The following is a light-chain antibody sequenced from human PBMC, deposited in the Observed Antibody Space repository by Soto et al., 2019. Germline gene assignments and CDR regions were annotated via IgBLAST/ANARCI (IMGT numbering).Light chain of an antibody. CDR1: QSVSSN. CDR3: QQYNDWAYT. J-gene: IGKJ2*01. CDR2: GVS. V-gene: IGKV3-15*01. Sequence: EIVMTQSPATLSVSPGETATLSCRASQSVSSNLARYQQKPGQAPSLLIFGVSTRATGIPASFSGGGSGTEFTRTTSSLQSEDSGVYYCQQYNDWAYTVGQGTKVEIK.